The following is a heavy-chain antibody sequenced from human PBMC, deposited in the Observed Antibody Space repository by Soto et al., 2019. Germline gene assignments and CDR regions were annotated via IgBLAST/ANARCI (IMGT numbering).Heavy chain of an antibody. CDR1: GGSFSGYY. CDR3: ARDWYSSGWLDYYYGMDV. J-gene: IGHJ6*02. V-gene: IGHV4-34*01. Sequence: SETLSLTCAVYGGSFSGYYWSWIRQPPGKGLEWIGEINHSGSTNYNPSLKSRVTISVDTSKNQFSLKLSSVTAADTAVYYCARDWYSSGWLDYYYGMDVWGQGTTVT. D-gene: IGHD6-19*01. CDR2: INHSGST.